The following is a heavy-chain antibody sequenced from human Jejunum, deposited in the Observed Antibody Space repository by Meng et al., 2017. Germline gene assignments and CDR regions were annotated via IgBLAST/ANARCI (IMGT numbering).Heavy chain of an antibody. CDR1: GASIRSSY. CDR2: IHHTGST. D-gene: IGHD3-22*01. V-gene: IGHV4-59*01. CDR3: ARGMYDSRDYSNPLDS. J-gene: IGHJ4*02. Sequence: SETLSLTCTVSGASIRSSYWSWIRQPPGKGLEWIGFIHHTGSTYQNPSLKGRVTISVDTSTNQFSVELSSVTTADTAVYYCARGMYDSRDYSNPLDSWGQGTLVTVSS.